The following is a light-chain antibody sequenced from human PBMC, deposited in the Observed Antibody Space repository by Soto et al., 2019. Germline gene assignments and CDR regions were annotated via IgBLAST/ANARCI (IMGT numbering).Light chain of an antibody. J-gene: IGKJ5*01. CDR2: GAS. Sequence: EVVMTQSPDTLSVSPGERATLSCRASQSVSSNLAWYQQKLGQAPRLLIYGASTRATDIPPRFSGSGSGTEFTLTISSLEPEDSAVYYCQQRHMWPITFGQGTRLEIK. CDR1: QSVSSN. CDR3: QQRHMWPIT. V-gene: IGKV3-15*01.